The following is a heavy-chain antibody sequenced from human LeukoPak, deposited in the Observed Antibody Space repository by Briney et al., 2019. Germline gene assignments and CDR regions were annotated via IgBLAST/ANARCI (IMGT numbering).Heavy chain of an antibody. Sequence: SETLSLTCEVSGYSISSGYYWGWIRPPPGKGLEWIGSIYHSGSTYYNPSLKSRVTISVDTSKNQFSLKLSSVTAADTAVYYCARAPRFLEWFPYYYYMDVWGKGTTVTVSS. CDR3: ARAPRFLEWFPYYYYMDV. D-gene: IGHD3-3*01. V-gene: IGHV4-38-2*01. CDR1: GYSISSGYY. CDR2: IYHSGST. J-gene: IGHJ6*03.